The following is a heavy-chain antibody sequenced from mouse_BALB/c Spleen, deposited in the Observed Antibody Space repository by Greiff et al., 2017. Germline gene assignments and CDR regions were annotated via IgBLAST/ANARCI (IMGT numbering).Heavy chain of an antibody. V-gene: IGHV14-3*02. CDR1: GFNIKDTY. Sequence: VQLQQSGAELVKPGASVKLSCTASGFNIKDTYMHWVKQRPEQGLEWIGRIDPANGNTKYDPKFQGKATITADTSSNTAYLQLSSLTSEATAVYYCARHLWYFDVWGAGTTVTVSA. CDR2: IDPANGNT. J-gene: IGHJ1*01. CDR3: ARHLWYFDV.